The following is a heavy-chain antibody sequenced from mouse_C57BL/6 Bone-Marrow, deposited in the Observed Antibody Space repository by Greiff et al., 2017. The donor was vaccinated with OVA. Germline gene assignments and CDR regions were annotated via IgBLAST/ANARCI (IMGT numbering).Heavy chain of an antibody. D-gene: IGHD2-2*01. CDR2: IWGVGST. CDR1: GFSLTSYG. J-gene: IGHJ4*01. V-gene: IGHV2-6*01. Sequence: VQVVESGPGLVAPSQSLSITCTVSGFSLTSYGVDWVRQSPGKGLEWLGVIWGVGSTNYNSALKSRLSISKDNSKSQVFLKMNSLQTDDTAMYYCARGGLYGYIYAMDYWGQGTSVTVSS. CDR3: ARGGLYGYIYAMDY.